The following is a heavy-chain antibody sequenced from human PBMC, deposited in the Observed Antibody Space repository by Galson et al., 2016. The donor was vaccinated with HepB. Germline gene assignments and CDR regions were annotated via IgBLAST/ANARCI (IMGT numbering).Heavy chain of an antibody. Sequence: SVKVSCKASGYTFTGYYMHWVRQAPGQGLEWMGWINPNSGGTNYAQKFQGRVTMTRDTSVSTAYLELNSLRSEDTAVYYCARGLGSGWPDYWGQGTLVTVSS. CDR1: GYTFTGYY. D-gene: IGHD6-19*01. CDR3: ARGLGSGWPDY. J-gene: IGHJ4*02. CDR2: INPNSGGT. V-gene: IGHV1-2*02.